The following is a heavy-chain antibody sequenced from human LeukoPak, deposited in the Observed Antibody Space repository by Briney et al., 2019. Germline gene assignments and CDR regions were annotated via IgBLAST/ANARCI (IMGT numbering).Heavy chain of an antibody. D-gene: IGHD3-22*01. V-gene: IGHV4-39*01. CDR3: ARHEYYYDSSGLSGFDY. CDR2: IYYSGST. CDR1: GGSISSSSYY. Sequence: PSETLSLTCTVSGGSISSSSYYWGWLRQPPGKGLEWLGSIYYSGSTYYNPSLKSRVTISVDTSKNQFSLKLSSVTAADTAVYYCARHEYYYDSSGLSGFDYWGQGTLVTVSS. J-gene: IGHJ4*02.